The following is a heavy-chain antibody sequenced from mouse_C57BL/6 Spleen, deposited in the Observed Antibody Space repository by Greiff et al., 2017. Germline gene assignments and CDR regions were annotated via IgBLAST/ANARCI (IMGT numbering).Heavy chain of an antibody. Sequence: EVQLQQSGPELVKPGASVKISCKASGYTFTDYYMNWVKQSPGKGLEWIGDINPNNGGTSYNQKFKGKATLTVDKSSSTAYMELRSLTSEDSAVYYCASSYGDGGFAYWGQGTMVTVSA. V-gene: IGHV1-26*01. CDR3: ASSYGDGGFAY. CDR2: INPNNGGT. CDR1: GYTFTDYY. D-gene: IGHD2-13*01. J-gene: IGHJ3*01.